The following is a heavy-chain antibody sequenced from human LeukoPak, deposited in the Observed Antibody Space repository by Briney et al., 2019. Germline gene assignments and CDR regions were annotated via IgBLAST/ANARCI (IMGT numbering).Heavy chain of an antibody. Sequence: PSETLSVTCAVSGGSFSGYYWTWIRQPPGNGLEWIGEINHSGSANYNPSLMSRVTISLDTSKNHFSLNLSSVTAADTAVYYCARGQGTVTTHWGQGTLVTVSS. CDR3: ARGQGTVTTH. J-gene: IGHJ4*02. CDR2: INHSGSA. D-gene: IGHD4-11*01. V-gene: IGHV4-34*01. CDR1: GGSFSGYY.